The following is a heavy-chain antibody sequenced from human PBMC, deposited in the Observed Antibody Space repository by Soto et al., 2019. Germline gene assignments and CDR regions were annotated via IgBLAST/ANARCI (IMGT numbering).Heavy chain of an antibody. Sequence: GASVKVSCKASGYTFTSYGISWVRQAPGQGLEWMGWISAYNGNTNYAQKLQGRVTMTTDTSTSTAYMELRSLRSDDTAVYYCARGPPPFDQTYSNYVSVWFDPWGQGTPVTVSS. D-gene: IGHD4-4*01. CDR2: ISAYNGNT. V-gene: IGHV1-18*01. CDR3: ARGPPPFDQTYSNYVSVWFDP. CDR1: GYTFTSYG. J-gene: IGHJ5*02.